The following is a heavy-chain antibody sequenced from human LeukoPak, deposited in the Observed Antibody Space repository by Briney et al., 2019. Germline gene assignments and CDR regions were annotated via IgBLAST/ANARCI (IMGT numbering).Heavy chain of an antibody. V-gene: IGHV4-59*08. J-gene: IGHJ4*02. CDR3: ARRNYGDYDHYFDY. Sequence: SETLSLTCTVSGGSISSYYWSSIRQPPGKGLEWIGYISYSGSTNYNPSLKSRVSISVDTSKNQFSLKLSSVTAADTAVYYCARRNYGDYDHYFDYWGQGTLVTVSS. CDR2: ISYSGST. D-gene: IGHD4-17*01. CDR1: GGSISSYY.